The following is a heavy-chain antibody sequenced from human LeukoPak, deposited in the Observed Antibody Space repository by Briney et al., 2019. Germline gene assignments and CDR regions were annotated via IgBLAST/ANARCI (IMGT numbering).Heavy chain of an antibody. CDR3: VKRTALYFDY. V-gene: IGHV3-64D*09. CDR1: GFTFSSYA. J-gene: IGHJ4*02. D-gene: IGHD1-1*01. Sequence: GGSLRLSCSASGFTFSSYATHWVRQAPGKGLEYVSGISSNGGSTYNANSVKGRITISRDNSKNTVDLQMSSLRAEDTAVYYCVKRTALYFDYWGQGTLVTVSS. CDR2: ISSNGGST.